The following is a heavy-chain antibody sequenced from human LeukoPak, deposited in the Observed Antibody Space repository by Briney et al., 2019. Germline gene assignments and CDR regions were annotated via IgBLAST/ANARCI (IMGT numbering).Heavy chain of an antibody. V-gene: IGHV3-23*01. CDR2: ISGSGGST. CDR1: GFTFSSYA. Sequence: GGSLRLSCAASGFTFSSYAMSWVRQAPGKGLEWVSAISGSGGSTYYAGSVKGRFTISRDNSKNTLYLQMNSLRAEDTAVYYCAKGTYYDSSGYDDYWGQGTLVTVSS. CDR3: AKGTYYDSSGYDDY. J-gene: IGHJ4*02. D-gene: IGHD3-22*01.